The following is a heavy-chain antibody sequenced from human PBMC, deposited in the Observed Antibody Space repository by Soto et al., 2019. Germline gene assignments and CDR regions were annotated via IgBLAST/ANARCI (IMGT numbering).Heavy chain of an antibody. D-gene: IGHD3-16*01. CDR1: GGSISSYY. CDR2: IYTSGST. CDR3: ARDLMITFGGVKHWFDP. J-gene: IGHJ5*02. V-gene: IGHV4-4*07. Sequence: NPSETLSLTCTVSGGSISSYYWSWIRQPAGKGLEWIGRIYTSGSTNYNPSLKSRVTMSVDTSKNQFSLKLSSVTAADTAVYYCARDLMITFGGVKHWFDPWGQGTLVTVSS.